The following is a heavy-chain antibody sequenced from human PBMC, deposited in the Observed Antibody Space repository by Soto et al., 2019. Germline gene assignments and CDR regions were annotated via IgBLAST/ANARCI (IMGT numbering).Heavy chain of an antibody. D-gene: IGHD6-13*01. CDR1: GFTFSSYG. J-gene: IGHJ6*02. V-gene: IGHV3-33*01. Sequence: PGGSLRLSCAASGFTFSSYGMHWVRQAPGKGLEWVAVIWYDGSNKYYADSVKGRFTISRDNSKNTLYLQMNSLRAEDTAVYYCVRDMAAAGTSAYYYYYGMDVWGQGTTVTVSS. CDR3: VRDMAAAGTSAYYYYYGMDV. CDR2: IWYDGSNK.